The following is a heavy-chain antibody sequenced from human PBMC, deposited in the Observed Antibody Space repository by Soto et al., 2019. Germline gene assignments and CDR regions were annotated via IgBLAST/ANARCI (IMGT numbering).Heavy chain of an antibody. V-gene: IGHV4-39*01. CDR2: IYYSGST. J-gene: IGHJ6*03. Sequence: PSETLSLTCTVSGGSISSSSYYWGWIRQPPGKGLEWIGSIYYSGSTYYNPSLKSRVTISVDTSKNQFSLKPSSVTAADTAVYYCSSGSPKIYYYMDVWGKGTTVTVSS. CDR1: GGSISSSSYY. CDR3: SSGSPKIYYYMDV. D-gene: IGHD6-13*01.